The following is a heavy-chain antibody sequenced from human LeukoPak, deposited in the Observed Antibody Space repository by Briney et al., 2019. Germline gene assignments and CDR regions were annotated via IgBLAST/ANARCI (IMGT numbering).Heavy chain of an antibody. J-gene: IGHJ6*02. D-gene: IGHD2-2*02. Sequence: GGSLRLSCAASGFTVSNNYMNWVRQAPRRGLEWVSYITSGGTTMYYADSVKGRFTISRDNAKNSLYLQMNSLRAEDTAVYYCAREIYCSSTSCYIVWGQGTTVTVSS. CDR1: GFTVSNNY. CDR2: ITSGGTTM. CDR3: AREIYCSSTSCYIV. V-gene: IGHV3-11*04.